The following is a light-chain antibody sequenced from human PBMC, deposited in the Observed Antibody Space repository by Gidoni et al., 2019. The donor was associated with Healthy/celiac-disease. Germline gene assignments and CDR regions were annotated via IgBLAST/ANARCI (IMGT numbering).Light chain of an antibody. V-gene: IGLV3-1*01. CDR3: QAGDSSTYV. Sequence: SYELTQPPSVSVSPGQTASIPCSGDKLGDKYACWYQQKPGQSPVLVIYQDSKRPSGIPERFPGSNSGNTATLTISGTQAMDEADYYGQAGDSSTYVCGTGNKVTVL. CDR2: QDS. CDR1: KLGDKY. J-gene: IGLJ1*01.